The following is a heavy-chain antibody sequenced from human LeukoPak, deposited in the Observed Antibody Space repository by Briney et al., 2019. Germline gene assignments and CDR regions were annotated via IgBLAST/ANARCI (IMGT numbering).Heavy chain of an antibody. CDR1: GFTFSSSW. CDR2: IKQDGSEK. Sequence: PGGSLRLSCAASGFTFSSSWMIWVRQAPGKGLEWVANIKQDGSEKYYVDSVKGRFTISRDNAKNSLYLQMNSLRAEDTAVYYCARDGVVVAATEDWFDPWGQGTLVTVSS. V-gene: IGHV3-7*01. D-gene: IGHD2-15*01. J-gene: IGHJ5*02. CDR3: ARDGVVVAATEDWFDP.